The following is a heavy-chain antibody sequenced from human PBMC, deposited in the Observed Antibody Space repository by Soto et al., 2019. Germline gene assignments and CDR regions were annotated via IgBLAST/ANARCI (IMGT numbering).Heavy chain of an antibody. Sequence: EVQLVESGGGLVQPGGSLRLSCAASGFTFSSYWMSWVRQAPGKGLEWVANIKQDGSEKYYVDSVKGRFTISRDNAKNSLYLQMNSLRAEDTAVYYCARDTDSSSSDPVYYGMDVWGQGTTVTVSS. V-gene: IGHV3-7*01. CDR1: GFTFSSYW. CDR2: IKQDGSEK. J-gene: IGHJ6*02. D-gene: IGHD6-6*01. CDR3: ARDTDSSSSDPVYYGMDV.